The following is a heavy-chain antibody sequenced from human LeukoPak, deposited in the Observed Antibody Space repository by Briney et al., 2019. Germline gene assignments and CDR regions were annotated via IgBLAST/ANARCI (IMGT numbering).Heavy chain of an antibody. D-gene: IGHD1-1*01. CDR1: GGSISSRIYY. CDR3: ARGTSNDLFDP. Sequence: PSETLSLTCTVSGGSISSRIYYRSWIRQPAGKGLEWIGRIYTSGSTNYNPSLKSRVTISVDTSKNQFSLKLSSVTAADTAVFYCARGTSNDLFDPWGQGTLVTVSS. V-gene: IGHV4-61*02. J-gene: IGHJ5*02. CDR2: IYTSGST.